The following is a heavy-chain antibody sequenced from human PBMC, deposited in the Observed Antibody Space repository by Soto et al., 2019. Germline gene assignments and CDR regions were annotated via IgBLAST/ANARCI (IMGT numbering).Heavy chain of an antibody. Sequence: QLQLQESGPGLVKPSETLSLTCTVSGGSISSSSYYWGWIRQPPGKGLEWIGSIFYSGRTYYNPSLKSRVTISVDTSKNQFSLKLTSVTAADTAVYYCASPRGSSGWYDVYWGQGTLVTVSS. D-gene: IGHD6-19*01. CDR3: ASPRGSSGWYDVY. J-gene: IGHJ4*02. CDR2: IFYSGRT. CDR1: GGSISSSSYY. V-gene: IGHV4-39*01.